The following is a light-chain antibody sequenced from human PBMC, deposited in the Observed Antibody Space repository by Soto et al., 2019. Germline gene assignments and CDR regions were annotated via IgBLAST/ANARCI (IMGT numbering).Light chain of an antibody. J-gene: IGKJ4*01. CDR2: KAS. V-gene: IGKV1-9*01. Sequence: IHLTQSPSFLSVSEGDRVTITCRASQDIAIYLAWYQQKPGKAPKVLIYKASTLQSGVPSRFSGSGSGTVFTLTISSLQPEDSATYYCQHLHSYPLTFGGGTRVEIK. CDR1: QDIAIY. CDR3: QHLHSYPLT.